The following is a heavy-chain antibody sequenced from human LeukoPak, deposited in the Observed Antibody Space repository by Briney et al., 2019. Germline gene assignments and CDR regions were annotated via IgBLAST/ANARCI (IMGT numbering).Heavy chain of an antibody. CDR2: ISRNGSTK. J-gene: IGHJ6*03. D-gene: IGHD2-15*01. CDR1: GFTFSDYN. V-gene: IGHV3-11*01. CDR3: ARVLRYCSGGNCYSGGLGYMDV. Sequence: PGGSLRLSCAASGFTFSDYNMRGIRQGPGEGLEWVSSISRNGSTKYYADSVKGRFTISRDNAKNSLFLQMNSLRAEDTAVYYCARVLRYCSGGNCYSGGLGYMDVWGKGTTVTISS.